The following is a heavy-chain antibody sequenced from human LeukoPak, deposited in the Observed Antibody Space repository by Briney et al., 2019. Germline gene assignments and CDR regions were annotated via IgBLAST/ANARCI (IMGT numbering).Heavy chain of an antibody. CDR1: GGSFSGYY. CDR2: INQSGST. J-gene: IGHJ4*02. V-gene: IGHV4-34*01. D-gene: IGHD4-17*01. CDR3: AREGGTTVTTLDY. Sequence: SETLSLTCAVYGGSFSGYYWNWIRQPPGKGLEWIGEINQSGSTNYNPSLKSRVTISFDTSKNQFSLKLSSVTAADTAVYYCAREGGTTVTTLDYWGQGTLVTVSS.